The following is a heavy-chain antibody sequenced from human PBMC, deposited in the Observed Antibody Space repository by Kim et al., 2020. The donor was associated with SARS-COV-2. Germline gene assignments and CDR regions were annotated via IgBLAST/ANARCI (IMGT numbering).Heavy chain of an antibody. J-gene: IGHJ6*02. CDR1: GYTFNNYA. CDR3: ARAQEWTTGTRDLYYYEGMDV. D-gene: IGHD3-22*01. Sequence: ASVKVSCKASGYTFNNYAVNWVRQGPGQGLEWMGWININTGKTTYAQGFTGRFVFSVDTSVTTTYLMIDSLRNEDTGIYYCARAQEWTTGTRDLYYYEGMDVWGQGTAVTVSS. CDR2: ININTGKT. V-gene: IGHV7-4-1*01.